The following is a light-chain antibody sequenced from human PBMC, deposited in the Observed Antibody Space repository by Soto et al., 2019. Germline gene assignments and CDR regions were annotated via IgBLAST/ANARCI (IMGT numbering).Light chain of an antibody. J-gene: IGKJ2*01. CDR2: GAS. CDR3: QQYERSPVT. Sequence: EIVLTQSPGTLSLSPGERATLPCRASQSVRSSYLAWYQQKPGQAPRLLIFGASSRATGIPDRFSGSGSGTDFTLTISRLEPEDFAVYYCQQYERSPVTFGQGTKVEIK. V-gene: IGKV3-20*01. CDR1: QSVRSSY.